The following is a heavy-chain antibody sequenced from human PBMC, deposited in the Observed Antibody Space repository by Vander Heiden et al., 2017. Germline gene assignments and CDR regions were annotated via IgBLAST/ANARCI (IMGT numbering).Heavy chain of an antibody. CDR2: LSGSGINI. CDR3: AKFRSNEWDFFDD. D-gene: IGHD1-26*01. J-gene: IGHJ4*02. V-gene: IGHV3-23*01. Sequence: EVQLLESGGGLVKPGGSLRLSCAASGLTFRNYVMSWVRQAPGKGLEWVSGLSGSGINIHYADSVKGLFTVSRDNAKNTLYLQMDSLRADDAAVYYCAKFRSNEWDFFDDWGQGTLVTVSS. CDR1: GLTFRNYV.